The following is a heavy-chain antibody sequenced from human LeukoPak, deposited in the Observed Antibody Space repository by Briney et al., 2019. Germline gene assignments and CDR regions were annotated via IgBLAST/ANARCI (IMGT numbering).Heavy chain of an antibody. CDR1: GFTFSNAW. D-gene: IGHD3-10*01. CDR2: IKSKTDGGTT. CDR3: TTGFAAGAYYYYYYYMDV. Sequence: GGSLRLSCAASGFTFSNAWMSWVRQAPGKGLEWVGRIKSKTDGGTTDYAAPVKGRFTISRDDSKNTLYLQMNSLKTEDTAVYYCTTGFAAGAYYYYYYYMDVWGKGTTVTISS. J-gene: IGHJ6*03. V-gene: IGHV3-15*01.